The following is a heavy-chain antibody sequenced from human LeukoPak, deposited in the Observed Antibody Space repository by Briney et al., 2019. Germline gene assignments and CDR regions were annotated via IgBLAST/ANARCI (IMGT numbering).Heavy chain of an antibody. J-gene: IGHJ6*03. CDR3: ARETSQKGAHYMDV. Sequence: PSETLSLTCTVSGHSISSGDNYWSWVRQAPGKGLKWIGNIYYSGYTTYSPPLRSRVTISVDTSKNQFSLKLSSVTAADTAVYYCARETSQKGAHYMDVWGKGTTITISS. CDR1: GHSISSGDNY. D-gene: IGHD3-16*01. V-gene: IGHV4-61*08. CDR2: IYYSGYT.